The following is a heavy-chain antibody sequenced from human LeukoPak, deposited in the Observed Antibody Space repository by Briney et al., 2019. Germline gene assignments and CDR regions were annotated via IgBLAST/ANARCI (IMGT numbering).Heavy chain of an antibody. Sequence: PSETLSLTCTVSGGSISSYYWSWIRQPPGKGLEWIGYIYTSGSTNYNPSLKSRVTISVDTSKNQFSLKLSSVTAADTAVYYCARSTGFYTTYYMDVWGKGTTVTVSS. D-gene: IGHD3-22*01. V-gene: IGHV4-4*09. CDR2: IYTSGST. CDR1: GGSISSYY. J-gene: IGHJ6*03. CDR3: ARSTGFYTTYYMDV.